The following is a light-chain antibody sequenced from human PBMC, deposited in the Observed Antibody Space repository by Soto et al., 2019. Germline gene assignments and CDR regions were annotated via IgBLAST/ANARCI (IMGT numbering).Light chain of an antibody. J-gene: IGKJ1*01. CDR3: QQLNNYPRT. V-gene: IGKV1-9*01. CDR1: QGISSY. CDR2: TAS. Sequence: DIQLTQSPSFLSASVGDRVTITCRASQGISSYLAWYQQKPGKAPKLLIYTASTLQSGVPSRFSGSESGTEFTLTISSLQPEDCATYYCQQLNNYPRTFGQGTKVEIK.